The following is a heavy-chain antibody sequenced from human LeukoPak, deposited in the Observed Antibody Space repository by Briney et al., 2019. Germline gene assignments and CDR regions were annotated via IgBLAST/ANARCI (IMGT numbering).Heavy chain of an antibody. Sequence: PGGSLRLSCAASGFTFSNYVMHWARQAPGKGLEWVAVIWYDGSNKYYADSVKGRFTISRDNSKNTLYLQMNSLRAEDTAVYYCARVSYSISWAHFDYWGPGTLVTVSS. CDR1: GFTFSNYV. J-gene: IGHJ4*02. CDR3: ARVSYSISWAHFDY. D-gene: IGHD6-13*01. CDR2: IWYDGSNK. V-gene: IGHV3-33*01.